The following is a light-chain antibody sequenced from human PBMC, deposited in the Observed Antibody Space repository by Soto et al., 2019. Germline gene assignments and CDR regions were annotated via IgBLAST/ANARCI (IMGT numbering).Light chain of an antibody. CDR1: QSISSSY. V-gene: IGKV3-20*01. CDR2: GAY. CDR3: QQYLDWPRT. Sequence: EIVLTQSPGTLSLSPGERATLSCRASQSISSSYLAWYQQKPGQAPRLLIYGAYSRASGIPDRFSGGGSGTDFTLTISSLQSGDFAVYYCQQYLDWPRTFGQGTKVDIK. J-gene: IGKJ1*01.